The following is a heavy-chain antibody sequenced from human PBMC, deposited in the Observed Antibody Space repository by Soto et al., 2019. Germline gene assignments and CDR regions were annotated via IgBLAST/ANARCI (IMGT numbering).Heavy chain of an antibody. CDR1: GYTFTSHG. CDR3: ARHTVLRFLEWFHD. V-gene: IGHV1-18*01. Sequence: ASVKVSCRASGYTFTSHGISWVRQAPGQGLEWMGWISEYNGDINYAQKFQGRVTMTTDTSTSTAYMELRSLRSDDTAVYYCARHTVLRFLEWFHDWGQGTLVTVSS. J-gene: IGHJ5*02. D-gene: IGHD3-3*01. CDR2: ISEYNGDI.